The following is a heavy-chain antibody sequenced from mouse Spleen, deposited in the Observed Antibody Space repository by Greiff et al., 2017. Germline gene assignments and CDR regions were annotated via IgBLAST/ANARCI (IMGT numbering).Heavy chain of an antibody. J-gene: IGHJ2*01. CDR2: INPYNGDT. CDR3: AREDYYGSSCFDY. CDR1: GYSFTGYF. D-gene: IGHD1-1*01. Sequence: EVQLQQSGPELVKPGASVKISCKASGYSFTGYFMNWVMQSPGKSLEWIGRINPYNGDTSYNQKFKGKATLTVDKSSRQGNMERRSRASEDSEENYCAREDYYGSSCFDYWGQGTTLTVSS. V-gene: IGHV1-20*02.